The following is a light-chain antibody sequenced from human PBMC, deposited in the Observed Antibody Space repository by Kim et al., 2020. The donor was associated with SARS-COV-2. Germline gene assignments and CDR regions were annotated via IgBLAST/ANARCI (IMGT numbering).Light chain of an antibody. V-gene: IGKV1-5*03. CDR1: QRISRW. CDR3: QQYNTYPFT. Sequence: SASVGDRVTITCRASQRISRWLAWYQQKPGKAPKLLISKASSLESGVPSRFSGSVSGTEFTLTISSLQPDDLATYFCQQYNTYPFTFGQGTKLEI. CDR2: KAS. J-gene: IGKJ2*01.